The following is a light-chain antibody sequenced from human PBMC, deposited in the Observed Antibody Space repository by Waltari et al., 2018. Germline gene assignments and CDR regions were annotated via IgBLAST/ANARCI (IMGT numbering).Light chain of an antibody. J-gene: IGKJ1*01. CDR3: MQATQLRT. CDR1: QSLVYSDGNTY. CDR2: KVS. V-gene: IGKV2-24*01. Sequence: EIVLTQTPLSSPVTLGQPASIPCRSSQSLVYSDGNTYLSWLQQRPGQPPRILIYKVSNRVSGVPDRFSGSGAGTDFTLKISRVEAEDVGVYYCMQATQLRTFGQGTKVEIK.